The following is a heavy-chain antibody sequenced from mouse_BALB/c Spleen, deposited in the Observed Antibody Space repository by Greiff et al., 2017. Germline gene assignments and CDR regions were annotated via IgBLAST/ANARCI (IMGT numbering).Heavy chain of an antibody. V-gene: IGHV5-12-2*01. Sequence: EVQVVESGGGLVQPGGSLKLSCAASGFTFSSYTMSWVRQTPEKRLEWVAYISNGGGSTYYPDTVKGRFTISRDNAKNTLYLQMSSLKSEDTAMYYCARQNYYYGSSYDYAMDYWGQGTSVTVAS. D-gene: IGHD1-1*01. CDR3: ARQNYYYGSSYDYAMDY. CDR1: GFTFSSYT. J-gene: IGHJ4*01. CDR2: ISNGGGST.